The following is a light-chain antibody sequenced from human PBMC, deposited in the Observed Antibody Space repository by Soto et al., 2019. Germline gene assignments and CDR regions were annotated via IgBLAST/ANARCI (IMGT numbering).Light chain of an antibody. CDR2: DDN. J-gene: IGLJ2*01. Sequence: QSALTQPPSVSAAPGQRVTISCSGNSSNIVNNYVSWYQQLPGTAPRLLIYDDNKRPSGTRDRFSGSKSGTSATLDITGLQTGDEADYYCATWVNTLNTWIFGGGTKLTVL. CDR3: ATWVNTLNTWI. V-gene: IGLV1-51*01. CDR1: SSNIVNNY.